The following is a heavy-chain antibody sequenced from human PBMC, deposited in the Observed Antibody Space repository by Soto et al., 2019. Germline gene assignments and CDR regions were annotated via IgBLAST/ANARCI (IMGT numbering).Heavy chain of an antibody. J-gene: IGHJ4*02. CDR3: ARGYSGYDYLSY. CDR1: GGTFGSYA. CDR2: IIPIFGTA. V-gene: IGHV1-69*12. Sequence: QVQLVQSGAEVKKPGSSVKVSSKAPGGTFGSYAISWVRQAPGKGLEWMGGIIPIFGTANYAQKFQGRVTITADESTSTAYMELSSLRSEDTAVYYCARGYSGYDYLSYWGQGTLVTVSS. D-gene: IGHD5-12*01.